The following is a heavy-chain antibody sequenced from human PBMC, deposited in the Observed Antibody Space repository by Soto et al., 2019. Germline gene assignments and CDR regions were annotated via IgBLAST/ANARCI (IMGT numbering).Heavy chain of an antibody. D-gene: IGHD5-12*01. CDR2: IYHSGTT. CDR3: AAGGGLPRYY. Sequence: QLQLQESGSGLVKPSQTLSLTCAVSGGSISSGGYSWSWIRKPPGKGLEWIGYIYHSGTTYYNPSLKSRVTISVDRSKNQFSLKLSSVTAADTAVYFCAAGGGLPRYYWGQGTLVTVSS. J-gene: IGHJ4*02. CDR1: GGSISSGGYS. V-gene: IGHV4-30-2*01.